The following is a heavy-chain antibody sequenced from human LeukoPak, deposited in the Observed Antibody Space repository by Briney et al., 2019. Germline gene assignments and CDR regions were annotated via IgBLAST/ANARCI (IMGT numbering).Heavy chain of an antibody. Sequence: ASVKVSCKASGYSFTSYDINWVRQATGQGLEWMGWMNPNSGNTGYAQKFQGRVTMTRNTSISTAYMELSSLRSEDTAVYYCARDWGEHDYGGNSGFDYWGQGTLVTVSS. CDR1: GYSFTSYD. CDR2: MNPNSGNT. D-gene: IGHD4-23*01. J-gene: IGHJ4*02. CDR3: ARDWGEHDYGGNSGFDY. V-gene: IGHV1-8*01.